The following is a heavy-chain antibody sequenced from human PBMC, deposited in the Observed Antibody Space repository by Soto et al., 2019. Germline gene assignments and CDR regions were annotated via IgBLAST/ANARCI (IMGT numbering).Heavy chain of an antibody. D-gene: IGHD5-18*01. CDR1: GYTLTELS. Sequence: ASVNVSCKVSGYTLTELSMHWVRQAPGKGLEWMGGFDPEDGGTIYAQKFQGRVTMTEDTSTDTAYMELSSLRSEDTAVYYCATSWIQLWLMSYGMDVWGQGTTVTVSS. V-gene: IGHV1-24*01. CDR2: FDPEDGGT. CDR3: ATSWIQLWLMSYGMDV. J-gene: IGHJ6*02.